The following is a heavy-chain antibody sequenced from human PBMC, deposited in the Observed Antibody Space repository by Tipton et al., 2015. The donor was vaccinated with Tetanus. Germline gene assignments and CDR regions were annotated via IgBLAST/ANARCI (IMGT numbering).Heavy chain of an antibody. CDR2: IYYSGST. CDR3: AKDQGGGRVVRLNWFDP. Sequence: LRLSCAVSGGSISSGDYFWNWIRQQPGKGPEWIGYIYYSGSTYYNPSLKSRVTISVDTSKSQFSLKMNSVTAADTAMYYCAKDQGGGRVVRLNWFDPWGPGTLVTVSS. CDR1: GGSISSGDYF. D-gene: IGHD6-6*01. V-gene: IGHV4-31*11. J-gene: IGHJ5*02.